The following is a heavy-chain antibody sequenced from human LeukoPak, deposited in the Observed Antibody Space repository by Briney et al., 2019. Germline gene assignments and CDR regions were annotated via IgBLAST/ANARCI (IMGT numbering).Heavy chain of an antibody. CDR3: ARLGYCSGGSCYYYYMDV. D-gene: IGHD2-15*01. J-gene: IGHJ6*03. Sequence: PGGSLRLSCAASGFIFSDYSMNWVRQAPGKGLEWVSYITSSSSTMYYADSVKGRFTISRDNARNSLFLQMNSLRAEDTAVYFCARLGYCSGGSCYYYYMDVWGKGPTVTVSS. CDR2: ITSSSSTM. CDR1: GFIFSDYS. V-gene: IGHV3-48*01.